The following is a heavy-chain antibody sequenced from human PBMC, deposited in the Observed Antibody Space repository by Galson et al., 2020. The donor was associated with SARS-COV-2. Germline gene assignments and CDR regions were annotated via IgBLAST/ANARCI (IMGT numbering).Heavy chain of an antibody. D-gene: IGHD2-2*01. CDR3: AREGINFVGYCSSRSCYFDH. CDR1: GYTFTDYY. CDR2: INPHSGRA. Sequence: ASVKVSCKASGYTFTDYYIYWVRQAPGQGLEWMGWINPHSGRAMYAQKFQGRVTMSRDASMSTAYMELSRLKSDDTAMYYCAREGINFVGYCSSRSCYFDHWGQGTLVTVSS. J-gene: IGHJ4*02. V-gene: IGHV1-2*02.